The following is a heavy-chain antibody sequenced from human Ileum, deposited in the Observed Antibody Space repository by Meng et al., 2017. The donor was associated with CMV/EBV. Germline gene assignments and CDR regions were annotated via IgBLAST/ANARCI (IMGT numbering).Heavy chain of an antibody. D-gene: IGHD2-2*01. V-gene: IGHV3-7*01. CDR1: GFTFSTYA. CDR3: AREVGDCSTTRCYSMLYFDY. CDR2: IKQDGSEQ. J-gene: IGHJ4*02. Sequence: GESLKISCAASGFTFSTYAMSWVRPPPGKGLEWGANIKQDGSEQYYADSVKGRFTISRDNAKTSVYLQMNSLRAEDTAIYYCAREVGDCSTTRCYSMLYFDYWGQGTLVTVSS.